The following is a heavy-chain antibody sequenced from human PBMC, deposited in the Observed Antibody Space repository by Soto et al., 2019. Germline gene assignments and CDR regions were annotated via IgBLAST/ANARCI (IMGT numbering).Heavy chain of an antibody. J-gene: IGHJ5*02. CDR1: GFTFSSYA. D-gene: IGHD3-16*01. Sequence: PGGSLRPSCAASGFTFSSYAMSWVRQAPGKGLEWVSAISGSGGSTYYADSVKGRFTISRDNSKNTLYLQMNSLRAEDAAVYYCAKGGFGGFDPWGQGTLVTVSS. CDR3: AKGGFGGFDP. V-gene: IGHV3-23*01. CDR2: ISGSGGST.